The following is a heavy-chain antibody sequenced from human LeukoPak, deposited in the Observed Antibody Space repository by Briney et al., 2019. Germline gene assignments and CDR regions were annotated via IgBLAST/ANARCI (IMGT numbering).Heavy chain of an antibody. CDR3: ARGPGPADDGGGYCFDY. D-gene: IGHD3-22*01. Sequence: ASVKVSCKASGYTFTSYYLYWVRQAPGQGLEWMGVTNPSGGSTTSAQKFQGRVTMTRDTSTSTVYMGLRSLRSEDTAVYYCARGPGPADDGGGYCFDYWGQGTLVTVSS. CDR2: TNPSGGST. CDR1: GYTFTSYY. V-gene: IGHV1-46*01. J-gene: IGHJ4*02.